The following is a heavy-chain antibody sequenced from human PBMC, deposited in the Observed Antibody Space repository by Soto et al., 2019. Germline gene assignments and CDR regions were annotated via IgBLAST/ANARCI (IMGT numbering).Heavy chain of an antibody. V-gene: IGHV1-69*02. D-gene: IGHD6-25*01. J-gene: IGHJ5*02. Sequence: QVQQVQSGAEVKKPGSSVKVSCKASGGTFSSYTISWVRQAPGQGLEWMGRIIPIIGIAKYAQKFQGRVTITADKSMSIASIELCSLNTEDMAVYFSAHGRSEESSDGYSGLFDPWGQGTLVTVSS. CDR3: AHGRSEESSDGYSGLFDP. CDR1: GGTFSSYT. CDR2: IIPIIGIA.